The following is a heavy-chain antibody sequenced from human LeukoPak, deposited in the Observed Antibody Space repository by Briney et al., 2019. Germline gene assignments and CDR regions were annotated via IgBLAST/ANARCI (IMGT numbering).Heavy chain of an antibody. D-gene: IGHD3-22*01. CDR2: ISSSGSTI. V-gene: IGHV3-11*01. CDR3: AKAVGDYYDSSGYPAPPNFDY. J-gene: IGHJ4*02. Sequence: GGSLRLSCAASGFTFSDYYMSWIRQAPGKGLEWVSYISSSGSTIYYADSVKGRFTISRDNAKNSLYLQMNSLRAEDTAVYYCAKAVGDYYDSSGYPAPPNFDYWGQGTLVTVSS. CDR1: GFTFSDYY.